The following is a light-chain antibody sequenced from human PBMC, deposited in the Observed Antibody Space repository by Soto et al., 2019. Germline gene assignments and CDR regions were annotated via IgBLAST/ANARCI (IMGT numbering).Light chain of an antibody. CDR2: AAS. J-gene: IGKJ3*01. Sequence: DIQITQSPSSLSASVGDRVTITCRASQSISSYLNWYQQKPGKAPKLLIYAASSLQSGVPSRFSGSGSGRDFTLTISSLQPEDFATYYCQQSYSTPYTFGRGTKVDIK. CDR1: QSISSY. CDR3: QQSYSTPYT. V-gene: IGKV1-39*01.